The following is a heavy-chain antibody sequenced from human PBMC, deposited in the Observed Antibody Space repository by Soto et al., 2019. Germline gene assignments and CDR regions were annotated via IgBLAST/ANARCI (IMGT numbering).Heavy chain of an antibody. Sequence: SETLSLTCAISGDSVSSNTASWNWIRQSPSRGLEWLGRTYFRSKWYNDYAVSVKSRIIINPDTSNNQFSLQLNSVTPEDTAVYFCAKGDNLGPKTGYAFDPWGQGVMVTVSS. D-gene: IGHD5-12*01. J-gene: IGHJ5*02. V-gene: IGHV6-1*01. CDR1: GDSVSSNTAS. CDR2: TYFRSKWYN. CDR3: AKGDNLGPKTGYAFDP.